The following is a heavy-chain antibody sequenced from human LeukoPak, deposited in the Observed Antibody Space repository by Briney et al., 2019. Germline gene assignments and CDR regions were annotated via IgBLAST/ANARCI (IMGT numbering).Heavy chain of an antibody. CDR1: RFTFSNYW. J-gene: IGHJ3*02. V-gene: IGHV3-7*01. CDR2: IKQDESEK. Sequence: GGSLRLSCVASRFTFSNYWMSWVRQVPGKGLEWVAHIKQDESEKYYVDSVKGRFTISRDNAKNSLYLQLNSLRAEDTAVYYCARGKAFDIWGQGTMVTVSS. CDR3: ARGKAFDI.